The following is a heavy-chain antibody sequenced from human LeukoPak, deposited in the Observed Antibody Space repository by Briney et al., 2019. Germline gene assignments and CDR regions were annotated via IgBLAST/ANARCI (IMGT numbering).Heavy chain of an antibody. V-gene: IGHV4-4*02. D-gene: IGHD1-26*01. Sequence: SGTLSLTCAVSGGSILTTNWWSWVRQPPGKGLEWIGEVHLSGASNYNPSLKGRVSMSIDESRNQLSLELTSVTAADTAIYYCARESGAFSPFGFWGQGTLVTVSS. CDR2: VHLSGAS. CDR3: ARESGAFSPFGF. J-gene: IGHJ4*02. CDR1: GGSILTTNW.